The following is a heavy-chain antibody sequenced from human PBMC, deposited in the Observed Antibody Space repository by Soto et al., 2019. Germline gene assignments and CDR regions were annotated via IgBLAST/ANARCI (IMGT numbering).Heavy chain of an antibody. V-gene: IGHV4-61*01. Sequence: SETLSLTCTVSGASVSSGSDFWSWIRQPPGKGLEWIGYVHYSGNSNQNPSLKGRVTLSVDSSKNQFSLTVNSVTAADTAVYFXARERSEGFTSGWYADSWGQGTLVTVSS. CDR1: GASVSSGSDF. CDR3: ARERSEGFTSGWYADS. CDR2: VHYSGNS. D-gene: IGHD6-19*01. J-gene: IGHJ4*02.